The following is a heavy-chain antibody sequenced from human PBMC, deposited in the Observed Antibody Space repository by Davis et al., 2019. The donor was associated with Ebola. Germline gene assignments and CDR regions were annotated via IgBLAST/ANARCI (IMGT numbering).Heavy chain of an antibody. Sequence: PSETLSLTCTVSGGSISSGFFYWTWIRQPAGEGLEWIGHTYTSGSTNYNPSLKSRVTMSMDSSQNQFSLKLNSLTAADTAVYYCARGAPLHLWKYSYYYMDVWGIGATVTVSS. D-gene: IGHD5-24*01. CDR1: GGSISSGFFY. J-gene: IGHJ6*03. CDR2: TYTSGST. V-gene: IGHV4-61*09. CDR3: ARGAPLHLWKYSYYYMDV.